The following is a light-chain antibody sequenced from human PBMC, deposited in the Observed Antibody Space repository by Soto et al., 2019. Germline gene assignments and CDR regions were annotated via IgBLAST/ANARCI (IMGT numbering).Light chain of an antibody. CDR3: CSYAGSSTLV. Sequence: QSALTQPASVSGSPGQSITISCTGPSSDVGSYNLVSWYQQHPGKAPKLMIYEVSKRPSGVSNRFSGSKSGNTASLTLSGLQAEDEADYYCCSYAGSSTLVFGGGTQLTVL. V-gene: IGLV2-23*02. J-gene: IGLJ2*01. CDR1: SSDVGSYNL. CDR2: EVS.